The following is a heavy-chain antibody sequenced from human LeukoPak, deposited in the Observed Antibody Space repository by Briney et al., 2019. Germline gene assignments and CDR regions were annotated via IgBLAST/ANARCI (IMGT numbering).Heavy chain of an antibody. CDR2: IDYSGST. J-gene: IGHJ6*03. V-gene: IGHV4-39*07. Sequence: PSETLSLTCIVSSGSISSNNHYWGWIRQPQGKRLEWIGSIDYSGSTDYNPSLKSRVTLSVDTSKKQFSLKLNSVTAADTAVYYCARDPPLGGYYYMDVWGKGTTVTVSS. CDR3: ARDPPLGGYYYMDV. CDR1: SGSISSNNHY.